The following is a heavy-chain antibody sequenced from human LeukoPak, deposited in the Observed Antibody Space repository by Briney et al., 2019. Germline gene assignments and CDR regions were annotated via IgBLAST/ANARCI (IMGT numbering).Heavy chain of an antibody. V-gene: IGHV3-48*02. D-gene: IGHD1-26*01. CDR3: ARDLISGHYTFDY. CDR1: GFSVSSNY. CDR2: ISSSSSIM. J-gene: IGHJ4*02. Sequence: GGSLRLSCEVSGFSVSSNYMNWVRQAPGKGPEWVSYISSSSSIMFYADSVKGRFTISRDNAKNSLYLQMHSLRDEDTAVYYCARDLISGHYTFDYWGQGTLVTVSS.